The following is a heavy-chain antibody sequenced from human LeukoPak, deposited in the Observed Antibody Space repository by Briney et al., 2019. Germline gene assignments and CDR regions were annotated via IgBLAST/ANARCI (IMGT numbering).Heavy chain of an antibody. CDR1: GFTSSSYS. J-gene: IGHJ4*02. CDR2: ISSSSSTI. D-gene: IGHD5-18*01. CDR3: ARLRGYSYDY. V-gene: IGHV3-48*02. Sequence: GGALRLSCAASGFTSSSYSMNWVRQAPGKGLEWVSYISSSSSTIYYADSVKGRFTISRDNAKNSLYLQMNSLRDEDTAVYYWARLRGYSYDYWGQGTLVTVSS.